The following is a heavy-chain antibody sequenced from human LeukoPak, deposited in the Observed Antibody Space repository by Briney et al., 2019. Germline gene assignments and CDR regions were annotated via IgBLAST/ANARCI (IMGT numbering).Heavy chain of an antibody. CDR3: ARTSGSYSEFDY. J-gene: IGHJ4*02. V-gene: IGHV1-2*02. Sequence: ASVKVSCKASGYTFTGYYMHWVRQALGQGLEWMGWINPNSGGTNYAQKFQGRVTMTRDTSISTAYMELSRLRSDDTAVYYCARTSGSYSEFDYWGQGTLVTVSS. CDR2: INPNSGGT. D-gene: IGHD1-26*01. CDR1: GYTFTGYY.